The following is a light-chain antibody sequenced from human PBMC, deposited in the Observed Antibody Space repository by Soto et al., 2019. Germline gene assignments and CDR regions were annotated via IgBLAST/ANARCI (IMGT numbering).Light chain of an antibody. CDR1: SSDVGGYNY. V-gene: IGLV2-14*01. J-gene: IGLJ2*01. CDR2: EVS. CDR3: SSYTSSSYVV. Sequence: QSALTQPASVSGSPGQSITISCTGTSSDVGGYNYVSWYQQHPGKAPKLMIYEVSNRPSGVSNRFSGSKSCNTASLTISGLQAEDEADYYCSSYTSSSYVVFGGGTKLTVL.